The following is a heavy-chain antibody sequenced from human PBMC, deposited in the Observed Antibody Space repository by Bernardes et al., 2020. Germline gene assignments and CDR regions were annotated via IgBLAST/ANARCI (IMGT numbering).Heavy chain of an antibody. CDR3: ARGTSEEWFRELAFWFDP. CDR1: GYTFTSYD. D-gene: IGHD3-10*01. V-gene: IGHV1-8*01. CDR2: MNPNSGNT. J-gene: IGHJ5*02. Sequence: ASVKVSCKASGYTFTSYDINWVRQATGQGLEWMGWMNPNSGNTGYAQKFQGRVTMTRNTSISTAYMELSSLRSEDTAVYYCARGTSEEWFRELAFWFDPWGQGTLVTVSS.